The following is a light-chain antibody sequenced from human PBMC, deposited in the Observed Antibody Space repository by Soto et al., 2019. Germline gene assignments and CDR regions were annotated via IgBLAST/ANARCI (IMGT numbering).Light chain of an antibody. J-gene: IGKJ1*01. CDR3: QQYNNWPPDRT. CDR1: QSVSSN. Sequence: EIVMTQSPATLSVSPGERATLSCRASQSVSSNLDWYQQKPGQAPRLLIYGASTMATGIPARFSGSGSGTEFTLTISSLQSEAFAIYFSQQYNNWPPDRTRGHGTKVEIK. CDR2: GAS. V-gene: IGKV3-15*01.